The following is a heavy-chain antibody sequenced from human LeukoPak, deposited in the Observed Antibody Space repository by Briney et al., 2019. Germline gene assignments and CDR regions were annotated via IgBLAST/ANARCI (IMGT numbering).Heavy chain of an antibody. V-gene: IGHV3-15*01. J-gene: IGHJ4*02. CDR3: TTRKNGGSRFPWDY. Sequence: GGSLRLSCAASGFTFSNAWMSWVRQAPGKGLEWVGRIKSKTDGGSTDYAAPVKGRFTTSRDGSKNTLYLQMNSLKTEDTAVYYCTTRKNGGSRFPWDYWGQGTLVTVSS. CDR2: IKSKTDGGST. D-gene: IGHD1-26*01. CDR1: GFTFSNAW.